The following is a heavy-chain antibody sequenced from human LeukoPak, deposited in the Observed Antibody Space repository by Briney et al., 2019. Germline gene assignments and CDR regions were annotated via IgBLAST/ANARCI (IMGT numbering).Heavy chain of an antibody. D-gene: IGHD5-12*01. V-gene: IGHV3-30*04. J-gene: IGHJ4*02. CDR2: ISYDGSNK. CDR1: GFTFSSNA. Sequence: GGSLRPSCAASGFTFSSNAMHWVRQAPGKGLEWVAIISYDGSNKYYADSVKGRFTISRDKSKNTLYLQMNSLRGEDTAVYYCARSAAAGRIVATFDYWGQGTLVTVSS. CDR3: ARSAAAGRIVATFDY.